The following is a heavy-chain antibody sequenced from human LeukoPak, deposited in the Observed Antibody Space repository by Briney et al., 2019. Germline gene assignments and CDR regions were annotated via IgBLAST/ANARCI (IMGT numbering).Heavy chain of an antibody. CDR2: ISIGGTNT. Sequence: GGSLRLSCAVSGFTFNDYYMSWIRQAPGKGLEWLSYISIGGTNTHYADSVKGRFTISRDNAKKSLYLEMNNLRAEDTAVYYCATDGAGFDTWGQGVLVTVSS. CDR3: ATDGAGFDT. V-gene: IGHV3-11*01. J-gene: IGHJ5*02. CDR1: GFTFNDYY.